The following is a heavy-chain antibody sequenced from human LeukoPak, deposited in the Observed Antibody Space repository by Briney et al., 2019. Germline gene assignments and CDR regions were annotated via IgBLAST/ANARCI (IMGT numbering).Heavy chain of an antibody. D-gene: IGHD1-26*01. J-gene: IGHJ4*02. CDR2: IDHSGNT. Sequence: PSETLSLTCAVSGYSISSIYYWGWIRRPPGKGLEWIGTIDHSGNTYYNPSLKSRVTLSVDTSKNQFSLNLSSVTAADTAFYYCARNGGYGKFDYWGQGTLVTASS. CDR1: GYSISSIYY. V-gene: IGHV4-38-2*01. CDR3: ARNGGYGKFDY.